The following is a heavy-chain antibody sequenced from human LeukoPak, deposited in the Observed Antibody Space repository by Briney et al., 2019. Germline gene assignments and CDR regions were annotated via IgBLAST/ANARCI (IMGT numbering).Heavy chain of an antibody. D-gene: IGHD6-13*01. J-gene: IGHJ4*02. Sequence: GGSLRLSCAASGFTFSSYSMNWVRQAPGKGLEWVSVISGSAGSTHYADSVKGRFTISRDKSKNTLYLQVNSLRAEDTAVYYCAKLQGVAAAGHPYFDYWGQGTLVTVSS. CDR3: AKLQGVAAAGHPYFDY. V-gene: IGHV3-23*01. CDR2: ISGSAGST. CDR1: GFTFSSYS.